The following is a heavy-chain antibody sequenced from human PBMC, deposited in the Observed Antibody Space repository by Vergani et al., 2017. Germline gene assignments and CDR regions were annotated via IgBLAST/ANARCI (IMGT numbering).Heavy chain of an antibody. CDR3: ARDLAKKDILTGYSYYYYGMDV. D-gene: IGHD3-9*01. CDR1: GYTFTSYG. CDR2: ISAYNGNT. Sequence: QVQLVQSGAEVKKPGASVKVSCKASGYTFTSYGISWVRQAPGQGLEWMGWISAYNGNTNYAQKLQGRVTMTTDTSTSTAYMGLRSLRSDDTAVYYCARDLAKKDILTGYSYYYYGMDVWGQGTTVTVSS. V-gene: IGHV1-18*01. J-gene: IGHJ6*02.